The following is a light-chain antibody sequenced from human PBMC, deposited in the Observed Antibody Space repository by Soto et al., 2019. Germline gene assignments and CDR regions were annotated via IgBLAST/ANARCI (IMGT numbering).Light chain of an antibody. CDR2: DVS. CDR1: SSDVGAYDL. J-gene: IGLJ1*01. CDR3: SSYTSSSTPYV. V-gene: IGLV2-14*01. Sequence: QSVLSQPASVSGSPGQSVTISCTGTSSDVGAYDLVCWYQQHPGKAPKLMIYDVSNRPSGVSNRFSGSKSGNTASLTISGLQAEDEADYYCSSYTSSSTPYVLGTGTKVTVL.